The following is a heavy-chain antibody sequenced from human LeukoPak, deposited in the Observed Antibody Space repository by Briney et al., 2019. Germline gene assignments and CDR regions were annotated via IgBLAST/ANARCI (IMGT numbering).Heavy chain of an antibody. J-gene: IGHJ4*02. Sequence: GASVKVSCKASGYTFTSYGISWVRQAPGQGLEWMGWISAYNGSTNYAQKLQGRVTMTTDTSTSTAYMELRSLRSDDTAVYYCARDRWIYCSGGSCYFDYWGQGTLVTVSS. CDR1: GYTFTSYG. CDR3: ARDRWIYCSGGSCYFDY. V-gene: IGHV1-18*01. D-gene: IGHD2-15*01. CDR2: ISAYNGST.